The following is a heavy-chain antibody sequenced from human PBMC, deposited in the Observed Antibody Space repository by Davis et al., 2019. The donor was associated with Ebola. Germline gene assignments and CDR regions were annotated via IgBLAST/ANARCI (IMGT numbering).Heavy chain of an antibody. V-gene: IGHV1-46*01. CDR3: ARDDTGYSSNLGRFRDHPFDL. J-gene: IGHJ3*01. D-gene: IGHD4-11*01. CDR1: GYTSTSYY. Sequence: AASVKVSCKASGYTSTSYYMHWVRQAPGQGLEWMGIINPSDGNTNYAQKFQGRVTMTRDTSTTTVYMELSSLRSEDTAVYYCARDDTGYSSNLGRFRDHPFDLWGQGTMVTVSS. CDR2: INPSDGNT.